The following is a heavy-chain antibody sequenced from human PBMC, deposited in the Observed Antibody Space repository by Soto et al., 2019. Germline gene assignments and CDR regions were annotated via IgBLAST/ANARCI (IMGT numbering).Heavy chain of an antibody. CDR1: GYTFTGYY. CDR2: INPNSGGT. J-gene: IGHJ4*02. V-gene: IGHV1-2*02. CDR3: ARPPRYISDWYYCDR. Sequence: ASVKVSCKASGYTFTGYYMHWVRQAPGQGLEWMGWINPNSGGTNYAQKFQGRVTMTWDTSLNTAYMELSSLMSEDTDVYYCARPPRYISDWYYCDRWGQRNLVTVSP. D-gene: IGHD3-9*01.